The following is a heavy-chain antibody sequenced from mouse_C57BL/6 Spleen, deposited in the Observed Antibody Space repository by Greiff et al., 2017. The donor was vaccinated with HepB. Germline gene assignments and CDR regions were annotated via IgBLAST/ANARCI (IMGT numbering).Heavy chain of an antibody. V-gene: IGHV5-4*03. Sequence: DVKLVESGGGLVKPGGSLKLSCAASGFTFSSYAMSWVRQTPEKRLEWVATISDGGSYTYYPDNVKGRFTISRDNAKNNLYLQMSHLKSEDTAMYYCARYRGGAMDYWGQGTSVTVSS. CDR2: ISDGGSYT. CDR1: GFTFSSYA. CDR3: ARYRGGAMDY. J-gene: IGHJ4*01.